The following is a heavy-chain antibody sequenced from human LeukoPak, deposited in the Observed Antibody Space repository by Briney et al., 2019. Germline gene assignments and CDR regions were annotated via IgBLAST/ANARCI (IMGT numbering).Heavy chain of an antibody. Sequence: ASVKVSCKASGYTFATYDIAWVRQAPGQGPEWMGWISPATGNTNYAQSLQGRLTMTTDTSTRTAYMDLTYLRSDDTAVYYCARGGGTFEYWGQGTLVTVSS. V-gene: IGHV1-18*01. CDR1: GYTFATYD. CDR3: ARGGGTFEY. J-gene: IGHJ4*02. D-gene: IGHD4-23*01. CDR2: ISPATGNT.